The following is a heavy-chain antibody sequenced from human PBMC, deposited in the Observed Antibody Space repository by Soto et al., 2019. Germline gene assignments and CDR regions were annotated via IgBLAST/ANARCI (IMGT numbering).Heavy chain of an antibody. Sequence: QVQLVQSGAEVKKPGSSVRVSCKASGGTFSSETISWVRQAPGQGLEWMGRIIPMVDIVNYAQRLQGRVTITADKSTSTVYMELSSLRSEDTAVYYCSTWFDPWCQGALVTVSS. CDR1: GGTFSSET. V-gene: IGHV1-69*02. J-gene: IGHJ5*02. CDR2: IIPMVDIV. CDR3: STWFDP.